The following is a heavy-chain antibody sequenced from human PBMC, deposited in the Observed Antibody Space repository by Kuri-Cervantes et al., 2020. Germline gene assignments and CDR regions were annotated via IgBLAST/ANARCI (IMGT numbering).Heavy chain of an antibody. CDR2: IYPGDSDT. CDR1: GFTFSSYW. CDR3: ARSRYGSYNAAFDI. D-gene: IGHD3-10*01. J-gene: IGHJ3*02. Sequence: GGSLRLSCAASGFTFSSYWIGWVRQMPGKGLEWMGIIYPGDSDTRYSPSFQGQVTISADKSISTAYLQWSSLKASDTAMYYCARSRYGSYNAAFDIWGQGTMVTVSS. V-gene: IGHV5-51*01.